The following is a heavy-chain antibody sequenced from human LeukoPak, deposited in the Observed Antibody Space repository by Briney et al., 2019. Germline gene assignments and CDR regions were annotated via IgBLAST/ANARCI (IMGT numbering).Heavy chain of an antibody. CDR3: ASVLDY. J-gene: IGHJ4*02. Sequence: PGGSLRLSCAASGFIFSSFAVHWVRQAPGKGLEWVAVIAYDGSDKYYADSVRGRFTISRDNSKNTMYLQMNNLKTEDTAVYYCASVLDYWGQGILVTVSS. CDR1: GFIFSSFA. CDR2: IAYDGSDK. V-gene: IGHV3-30*04.